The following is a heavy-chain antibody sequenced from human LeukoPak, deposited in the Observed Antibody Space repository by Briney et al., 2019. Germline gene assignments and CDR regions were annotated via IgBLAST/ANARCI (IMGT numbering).Heavy chain of an antibody. V-gene: IGHV4-34*01. CDR3: ARDRSYVWGSYRYTVDYFDY. D-gene: IGHD3-16*02. Sequence: PSETLSLTCAVYGGSFSGYYWSWIRQPPGKGLEWIGEINHSGSTNYNPSLKSRVTISVDTSKNQFSLKLSSVTAADTAVYYCARDRSYVWGSYRYTVDYFDYWGQGTLVTASS. CDR1: GGSFSGYY. J-gene: IGHJ4*02. CDR2: INHSGST.